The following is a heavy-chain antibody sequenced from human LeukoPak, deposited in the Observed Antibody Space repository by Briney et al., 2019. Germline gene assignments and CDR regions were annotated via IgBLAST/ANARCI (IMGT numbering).Heavy chain of an antibody. CDR1: GGSISNYY. Sequence: SETLSLTCTVSGGSISNYYWSWIRQPAGKGLEWIGRVSASGNTNYNPSLKSRVTMSVDTSMNLFALKLSSVTAADTAVYYCARQGVATAIDYWGQGTLVTVSS. D-gene: IGHD2-21*02. J-gene: IGHJ4*02. CDR3: ARQGVATAIDY. CDR2: VSASGNT. V-gene: IGHV4-4*07.